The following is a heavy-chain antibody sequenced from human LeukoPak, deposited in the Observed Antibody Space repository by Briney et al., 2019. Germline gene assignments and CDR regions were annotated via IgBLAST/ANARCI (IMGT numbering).Heavy chain of an antibody. D-gene: IGHD3-22*01. V-gene: IGHV4-59*01. CDR3: GRGKVFYYDISCYGVACDI. J-gene: IGHJ3*02. CDR2: IYYSGST. Sequence: PSETLTLTCTVSGGSISSYYWSWIRQPPGKGLEWIGYIYYSGSTNYNPSLKSRVTISVDTSKNQFSLKLSSVTAADTAVYNCGRGKVFYYDISCYGVACDIGGEGTLVTVSS. CDR1: GGSISSYY.